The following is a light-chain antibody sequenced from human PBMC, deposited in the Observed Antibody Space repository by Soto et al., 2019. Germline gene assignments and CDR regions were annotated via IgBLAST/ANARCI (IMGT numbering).Light chain of an antibody. CDR1: QSIRSY. Sequence: DIQLTQSPSSLSASVGDKVTITCRASQSIRSYLNWVQQKPGKAPKLLTYDASSLQTGVPSRFSGSGSGTDFSLTISSLQPEDFATYYCQQSYTLSPLTFGGGTKVDIK. CDR3: QQSYTLSPLT. V-gene: IGKV1-39*01. CDR2: DAS. J-gene: IGKJ4*01.